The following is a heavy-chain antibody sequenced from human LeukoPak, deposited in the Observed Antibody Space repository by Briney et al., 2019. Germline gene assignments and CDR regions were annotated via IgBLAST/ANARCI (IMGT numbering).Heavy chain of an antibody. Sequence: PSETLSLTCTVSGGSISSSSYYWGWIRQPPGKGLEWIGSIYYSGSTYYNPSLKSRVTISVDTSKNQFSLKLSSVTAADTAVYYCARGRVVPAAMPVRNYYYYYYMDVWGKGTTVTVSS. CDR3: ARGRVVPAAMPVRNYYYYYYMDV. CDR1: GGSISSSSYY. D-gene: IGHD2-2*01. J-gene: IGHJ6*03. V-gene: IGHV4-39*01. CDR2: IYYSGST.